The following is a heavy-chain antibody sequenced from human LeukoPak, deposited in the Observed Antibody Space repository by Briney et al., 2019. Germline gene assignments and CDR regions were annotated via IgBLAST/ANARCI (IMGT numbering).Heavy chain of an antibody. D-gene: IGHD6-19*01. V-gene: IGHV7-4-1*02. CDR3: AREHEVAVAGLVDY. CDR2: INTNTGNP. Sequence: GASVNVSCKASGYTFTTYAMNWVRQAPGQGLEWMGWINTNTGNPTYAQGFTGRFVFSLDTSVNTAYLQISSLKAEDTAVYYCAREHEVAVAGLVDYWGQGTLVTVSS. CDR1: GYTFTTYA. J-gene: IGHJ4*02.